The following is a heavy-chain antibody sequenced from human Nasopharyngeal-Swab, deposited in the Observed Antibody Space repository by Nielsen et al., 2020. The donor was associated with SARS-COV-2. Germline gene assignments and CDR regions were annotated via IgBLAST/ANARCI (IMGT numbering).Heavy chain of an antibody. CDR1: GYSISSAYY. D-gene: IGHD5-18*01. CDR2: IYHSGST. J-gene: IGHJ4*02. Sequence: SETLSLTCTVSGYSISSAYYWGWIRQPPGKGLEWFGSIYHSGSTYYNPSLKSRVTISVDTSKNQFSLKLSSVTAADTAVYYCAREWRGYSYGYYFDYWGQGTLVTVSS. CDR3: AREWRGYSYGYYFDY. V-gene: IGHV4-38-2*02.